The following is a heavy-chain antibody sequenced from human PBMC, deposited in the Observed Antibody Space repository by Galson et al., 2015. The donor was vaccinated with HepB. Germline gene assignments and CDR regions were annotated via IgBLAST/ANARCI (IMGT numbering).Heavy chain of an antibody. D-gene: IGHD3-10*01. CDR1: GYTFTSYA. CDR3: ARAGSVRTVGPNWFDP. CDR2: INAGNGNT. Sequence: SVKVSCKASGYTFTSYAMHWVRQAPGQRLEWMGWINAGNGNTKYSQKFQGRVTITRDTSASTAYMELSSLRSEDTAVYYCARAGSVRTVGPNWFDPWGQGTLVTVSS. V-gene: IGHV1-3*01. J-gene: IGHJ5*02.